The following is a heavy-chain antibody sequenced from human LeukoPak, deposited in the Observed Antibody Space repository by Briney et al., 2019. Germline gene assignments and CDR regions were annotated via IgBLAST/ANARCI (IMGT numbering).Heavy chain of an antibody. CDR2: IRSKTNNYAT. Sequence: GGSLRLSCAASGFTFSGSAMHWVRQASGKGLEWVGRIRSKTNNYATEYAVSVKGRFTISRDDSKNTVYLQMNSLKTEDTAVYYCSRLRGEKASGDYWGQGTLVTVSA. V-gene: IGHV3-73*01. CDR3: SRLRGEKASGDY. J-gene: IGHJ4*02. CDR1: GFTFSGSA. D-gene: IGHD3-10*01.